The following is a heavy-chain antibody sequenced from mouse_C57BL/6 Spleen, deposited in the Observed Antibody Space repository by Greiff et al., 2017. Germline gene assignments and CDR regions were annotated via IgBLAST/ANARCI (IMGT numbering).Heavy chain of an antibody. D-gene: IGHD1-1*01. Sequence: VKLQESGAELVRPGASVTLSCKASGYTFTDYDMHWVKQTPVHGLEWIGAIDPETGGTDYNQKFKGKAILTADKASSTAYLELRSLTSEDSAVYYFSRPSYGSSNWYFDVWGTGTTVTVSS. CDR3: SRPSYGSSNWYFDV. V-gene: IGHV1-15*01. J-gene: IGHJ1*03. CDR1: GYTFTDYD. CDR2: IDPETGGT.